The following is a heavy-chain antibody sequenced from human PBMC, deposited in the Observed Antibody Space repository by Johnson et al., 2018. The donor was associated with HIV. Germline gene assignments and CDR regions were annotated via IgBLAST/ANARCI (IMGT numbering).Heavy chain of an antibody. V-gene: IGHV3-15*01. D-gene: IGHD5-18*01. CDR2: IKSKTDGGTT. J-gene: IGHJ3*01. CDR3: ARDGRDLVTRGGFDV. Sequence: VQLVESGGGLVKPGGSLRLSCAASGFTFSNAWMSWVRQAPGKGLEWVGRIKSKTDGGTTDYAAPVKGRFTISSDDSKNTLYLQMNSLRPEDTAVYYCARDGRDLVTRGGFDVWGPGTVVTVSS. CDR1: GFTFSNAW.